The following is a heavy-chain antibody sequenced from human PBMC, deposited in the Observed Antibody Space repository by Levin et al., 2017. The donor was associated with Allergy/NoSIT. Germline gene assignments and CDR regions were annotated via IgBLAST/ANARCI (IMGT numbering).Heavy chain of an antibody. J-gene: IGHJ3*02. V-gene: IGHV4-31*03. CDR2: IYYSGST. CDR1: GGSISSGGYY. D-gene: IGHD4-17*01. Sequence: SETLSLTCTVSGGSISSGGYYWSWIRQHPGKGLEWIGYIYYSGSTYYNPSLKSRVTISVDTSKNQFSLKLSSVTAADTAVYYCAGGSYGLPGGRYGDYEGAFDIWGQGTMVTVSS. CDR3: AGGSYGLPGGRYGDYEGAFDI.